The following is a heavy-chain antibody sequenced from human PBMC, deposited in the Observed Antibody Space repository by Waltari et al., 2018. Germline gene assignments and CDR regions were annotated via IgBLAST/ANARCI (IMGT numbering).Heavy chain of an antibody. Sequence: EVQLVESGGGLIQPGGSLRLSCAASAFCVGSNDMTWVRQAPGKGLEWLSIVTSDDKTYYADSVKGRFTISRDNSKNTLYLEMSSLTAEDTAVYYCARDKGVEPTTRFDYWGQGTLVTVSS. CDR3: ARDKGVEPTTRFDY. V-gene: IGHV3-53*01. CDR1: AFCVGSND. J-gene: IGHJ4*02. D-gene: IGHD1-26*01. CDR2: VTSDDKT.